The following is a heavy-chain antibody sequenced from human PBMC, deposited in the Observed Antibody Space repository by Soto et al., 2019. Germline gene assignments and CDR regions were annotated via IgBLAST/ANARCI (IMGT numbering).Heavy chain of an antibody. V-gene: IGHV3-11*06. CDR3: ARAGQRGYGYEDNWFDP. CDR2: ISSSSSYT. Sequence: GGSLRLSCAASGFTFSDYYMSWIRQAPGKGLEWVSYISSSSSYTNYADSVKGRFTISRDNAKNSLYLQMNSLRAEDTAAYYCARAGQRGYGYEDNWFDPWGQGTLVTVSS. D-gene: IGHD5-18*01. CDR1: GFTFSDYY. J-gene: IGHJ5*02.